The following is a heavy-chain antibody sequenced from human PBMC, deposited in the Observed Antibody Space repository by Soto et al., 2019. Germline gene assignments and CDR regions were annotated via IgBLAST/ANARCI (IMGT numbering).Heavy chain of an antibody. V-gene: IGHV5-51*01. D-gene: IGHD5-18*01. CDR3: ARGLDSYGLNNWFDP. CDR1: GYSFTSYW. Sequence: GESLKISCKGSGYSFTSYWIGWVRQMPGKGLEWMGIIYPGDSDTRYSPSFQGQVTISADKSISTAYLQWSSLKASDTAMYYCARGLDSYGLNNWFDPWGQGTLVTVSS. CDR2: IYPGDSDT. J-gene: IGHJ5*02.